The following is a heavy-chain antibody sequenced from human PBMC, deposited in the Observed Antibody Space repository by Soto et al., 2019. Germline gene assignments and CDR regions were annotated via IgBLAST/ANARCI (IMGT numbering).Heavy chain of an antibody. D-gene: IGHD2-2*01. CDR3: ARHAEPAAATLFDY. CDR2: IYYSGST. Sequence: SETLSLTCTVSGGSISSSIYYWGWIRQPPGKGLEWIGSIYYSGSTYYNPSLKSRVTISVDTSKNQFSLKLSSVTAADTAVYYCARHAEPAAATLFDYWGQGTLVTVS. J-gene: IGHJ4*02. CDR1: GGSISSSIYY. V-gene: IGHV4-39*01.